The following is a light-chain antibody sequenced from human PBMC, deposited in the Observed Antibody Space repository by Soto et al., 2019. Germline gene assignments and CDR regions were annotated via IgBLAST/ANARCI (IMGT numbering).Light chain of an antibody. CDR3: SSYTSSSIVV. J-gene: IGLJ2*01. V-gene: IGLV2-14*01. CDR1: SSDVGGYNY. Sequence: QSALTQPASVSGSPGQSITISCTGTSSDVGGYNYVSWYQQHPGKAPKLMIYDVSNRPSGVSNRFSGSKSGNTASLTISGLEAEDEADYDCSSYTSSSIVVFGGGTKVTVI. CDR2: DVS.